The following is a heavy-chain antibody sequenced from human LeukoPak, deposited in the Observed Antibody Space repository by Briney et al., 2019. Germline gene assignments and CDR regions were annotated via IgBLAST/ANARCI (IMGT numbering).Heavy chain of an antibody. J-gene: IGHJ4*02. CDR2: ISWNSGSI. CDR1: GFTFDDYA. D-gene: IGHD1-26*01. CDR3: AKGKSLRDYFDY. V-gene: IGHV3-9*01. Sequence: SLRLSCAASGFTFDDYAMHWVRQAPGKGLEWVSGISWNSGSIGYADSVKGRFTISRDNAKNSLYLQMNSLRAEDTALYYCAKGKSLRDYFDYWGQGTLVTVSS.